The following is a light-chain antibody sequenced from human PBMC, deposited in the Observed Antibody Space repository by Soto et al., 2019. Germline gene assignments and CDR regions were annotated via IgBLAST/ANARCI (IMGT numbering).Light chain of an antibody. CDR3: QQYNNWPFT. J-gene: IGKJ4*01. Sequence: IVMTQSPATLSVSLGERATLSCRASQSVTSNLAWYQPKPSQAPRLLIYGASTRATDIPARFSGSGSGTEFTLTISSLQSEDFAVYYCQQYNNWPFTFGGGTKVEIK. V-gene: IGKV3D-15*01. CDR1: QSVTSN. CDR2: GAS.